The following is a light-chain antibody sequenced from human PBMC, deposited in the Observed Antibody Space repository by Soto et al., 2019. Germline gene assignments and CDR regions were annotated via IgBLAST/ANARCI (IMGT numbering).Light chain of an antibody. CDR3: AAWDDSLNGHV. CDR1: SSNIGSNT. V-gene: IGLV1-44*01. J-gene: IGLJ1*01. CDR2: SNN. Sequence: QSVLTQSPSASATPGQRVTISCSGSSSNIGSNTVTWYQQLPGTAPKLLIYSNNQRPSGVPDRFSGSKSGTSASLAVSGLQSEDEADYYCAAWDDSLNGHVFGTGTKVTVL.